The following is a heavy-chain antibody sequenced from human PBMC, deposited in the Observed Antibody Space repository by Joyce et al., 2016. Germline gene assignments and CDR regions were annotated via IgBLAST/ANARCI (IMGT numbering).Heavy chain of an antibody. D-gene: IGHD1-1*01. CDR2: ISTYNGNT. CDR3: ARDRAGTIDY. J-gene: IGHJ4*02. V-gene: IGHV1-18*01. Sequence: QVQLVQSGAEVKKPGASVKVSCKASGYTFINYGINGVRQAPGQGLEWMGWISTYNGNTNYAQKLQVRVTMTTDTSTTTAYMELRSLRSDDTAMYYCARDRAGTIDYWGQGTLVTVSS. CDR1: GYTFINYG.